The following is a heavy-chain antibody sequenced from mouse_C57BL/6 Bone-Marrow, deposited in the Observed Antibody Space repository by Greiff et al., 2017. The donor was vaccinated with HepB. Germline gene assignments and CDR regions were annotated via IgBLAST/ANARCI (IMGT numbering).Heavy chain of an antibody. D-gene: IGHD3-2*02. CDR3: ARSVDSSGRYYYAMDY. V-gene: IGHV7-3*01. J-gene: IGHJ4*01. Sequence: EVQLVESGGGLVQPGGSLSLSCAASGFTFTDYYMSWVRQPPGKALEWLGFIRNKANGYTTEYSASVKGRFTISRDNSQSILYLKMNALRAEDSATYYCARSVDSSGRYYYAMDYWGQGTSVTVSS. CDR2: IRNKANGYTT. CDR1: GFTFTDYY.